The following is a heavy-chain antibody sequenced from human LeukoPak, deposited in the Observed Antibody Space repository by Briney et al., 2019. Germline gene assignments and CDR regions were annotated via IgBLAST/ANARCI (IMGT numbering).Heavy chain of an antibody. V-gene: IGHV3-66*02. J-gene: IGHJ4*02. CDR2: IYSGGSS. Sequence: GGSLRLSCAASGFTVSDNYMSWVRQAPGKGLEWVSVIYSGGSSYYADSVKGRFTISRDNSKNTLYVQMNSLRAEDTAVYYCASAPRDYYFGSGSMGSYFDYWGQGTLVTVSS. CDR1: GFTVSDNY. CDR3: ASAPRDYYFGSGSMGSYFDY. D-gene: IGHD3-10*01.